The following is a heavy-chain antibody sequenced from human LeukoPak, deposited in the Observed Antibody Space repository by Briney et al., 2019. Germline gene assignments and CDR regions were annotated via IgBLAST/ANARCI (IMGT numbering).Heavy chain of an antibody. CDR3: ARLKSSYGDYYFGY. J-gene: IGHJ4*02. V-gene: IGHV4-39*01. CDR2: IYYSGRT. D-gene: IGHD4-17*01. Sequence: PSETLSLTCTVSGGSISSSTYYWGWIRPPPGKGLEWLGNIYYSGRTYYNPSLKNRLTISVDTSRNQFSLNLRSVTAADTAVYYCARLKSSYGDYYFGYWGQGTLVTVSS. CDR1: GGSISSSTYY.